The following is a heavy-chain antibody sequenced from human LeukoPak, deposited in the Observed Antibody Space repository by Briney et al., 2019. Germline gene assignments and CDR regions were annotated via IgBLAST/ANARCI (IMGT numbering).Heavy chain of an antibody. D-gene: IGHD3-3*01. J-gene: IGHJ3*02. CDR1: GYSISSGYY. Sequence: PSETLSLTCAVSGYSISSGYYWGWIRQPPGKGLEWIGSIYHSGNTYYNPSLKSRVTISVDTSKNQFSLKLSSVTAADTAVYYCARLLPTYYDFWSGPWAFDIWGQGTMVTVSS. CDR2: IYHSGNT. V-gene: IGHV4-38-2*01. CDR3: ARLLPTYYDFWSGPWAFDI.